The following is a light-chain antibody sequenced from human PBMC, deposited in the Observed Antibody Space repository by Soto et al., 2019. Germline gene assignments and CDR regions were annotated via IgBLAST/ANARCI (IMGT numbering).Light chain of an antibody. CDR3: QQYYSSPPFT. CDR2: GAS. CDR1: QRVSSSY. V-gene: IGKV3-20*01. Sequence: EIVLTQSPGTLSLSPAERATLSCRASQRVSSSYLAWYQQKPGQAPRLLIYGASSRATGIPDRFSGSGSGTAFTLTIRPLVAENFAVYFWQQYYSSPPFTFGQGTKVEI. J-gene: IGKJ2*01.